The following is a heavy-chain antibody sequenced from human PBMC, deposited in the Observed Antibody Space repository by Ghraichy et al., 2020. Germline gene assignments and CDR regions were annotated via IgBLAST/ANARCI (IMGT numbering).Heavy chain of an antibody. Sequence: GGSLRLSCAASEFTFSTYAMSWVRQAPGKGLEWVSAISRSGDGTYYADSVKGRFTISRDNSKNTLYLQMDSLRAEDTAIYYCAKDQAGINSMFDFWGQGTLVTVSS. D-gene: IGHD1-14*01. J-gene: IGHJ4*02. CDR2: ISRSGDGT. CDR3: AKDQAGINSMFDF. CDR1: EFTFSTYA. V-gene: IGHV3-23*01.